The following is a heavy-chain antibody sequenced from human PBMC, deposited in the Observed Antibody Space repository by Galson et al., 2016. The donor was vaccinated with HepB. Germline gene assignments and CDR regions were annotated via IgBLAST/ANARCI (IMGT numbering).Heavy chain of an antibody. CDR2: INPSGGST. CDR1: GYTFTSYY. J-gene: IGHJ6*02. CDR3: ARESIIKPNNWNQALYYYGMDV. Sequence: SVKVSRKASGYTFTSYYMHWVRQAPGQGLEWMGIINPSGGSTNYAQKFQGRVTMTRDTSTSTVYMELSSLRSEDTAMYYCARESIIKPNNWNQALYYYGMDVWGQGTTVTVSS. D-gene: IGHD1-20*01. V-gene: IGHV1-46*01.